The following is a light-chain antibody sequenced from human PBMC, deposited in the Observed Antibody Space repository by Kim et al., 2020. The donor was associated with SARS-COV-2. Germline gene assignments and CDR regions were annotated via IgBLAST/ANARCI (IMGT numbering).Light chain of an antibody. V-gene: IGLV3-21*04. CDR2: YDS. J-gene: IGLJ2*01. CDR3: QVWDSSGDHRVV. CDR1: GLGSKC. Sequence: PGKTARITCGGSGLGSKCVHSYQQMPGQAPVLVISYDSDRPSGIPERFSGSNSGNTATLTISRVEAGDEAGYYCQVWDSSGDHRVVFGGGTQLTVL.